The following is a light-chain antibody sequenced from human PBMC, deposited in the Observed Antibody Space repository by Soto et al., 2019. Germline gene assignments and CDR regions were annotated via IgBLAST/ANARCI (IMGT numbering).Light chain of an antibody. V-gene: IGKV1-39*01. J-gene: IGKJ5*01. CDR3: QQSYRTPIT. Sequence: DIQMTQSPSSLSASVGDRVTITCRASQNISSYLNWYQQKPGKAPKFLIYTASSLQSGVPSRFSGSGSGTDFTLTISSLQPEDVATYFCQQSYRTPITLGQGTRLEI. CDR1: QNISSY. CDR2: TAS.